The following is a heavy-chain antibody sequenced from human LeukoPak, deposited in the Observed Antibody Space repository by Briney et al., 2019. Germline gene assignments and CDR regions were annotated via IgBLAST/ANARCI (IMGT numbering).Heavy chain of an antibody. CDR2: INHSGST. D-gene: IGHD5-18*01. V-gene: IGHV4-34*01. CDR1: GGSFSGYY. CDR3: ARANYGYYDY. J-gene: IGHJ4*02. Sequence: SETLSLTCAVYGGSFSGYYWSWIRQPPGKGLEWIGEINHSGSTNYSPSLKSRVTISVDTSKNQFSLKLSSVTAADTAVYYCARANYGYYDYWGQGTLVTVSS.